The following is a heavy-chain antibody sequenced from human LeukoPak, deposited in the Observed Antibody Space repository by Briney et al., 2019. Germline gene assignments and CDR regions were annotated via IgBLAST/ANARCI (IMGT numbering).Heavy chain of an antibody. Sequence: GGSLRLSCAASGFTFSSYDMNWVRQAPGKGLEWVSALSYSGGNTYYADSVKGRFTISRDNSKNTLYLQMNSLRAEDTAVYYCAKVTYDYVWGGYRSAYFDYWGQGTLVTVSS. CDR2: LSYSGGNT. CDR1: GFTFSSYD. J-gene: IGHJ4*02. V-gene: IGHV3-23*01. CDR3: AKVTYDYVWGGYRSAYFDY. D-gene: IGHD3-16*02.